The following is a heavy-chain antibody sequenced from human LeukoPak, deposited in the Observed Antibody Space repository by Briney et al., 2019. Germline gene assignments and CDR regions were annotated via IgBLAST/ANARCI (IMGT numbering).Heavy chain of an antibody. D-gene: IGHD3-3*01. Sequence: GGSLRLSCAASGFTFDDHAMHWVRQAPGKGLEWVSGSSWNSGSTAYADSVKGRFTISIDNAKNSLYLQMNSLRDDDTALYYCAKDIESGPPFYYMDVWGKGTTVTVSS. J-gene: IGHJ6*03. V-gene: IGHV3-9*01. CDR2: SSWNSGST. CDR3: AKDIESGPPFYYMDV. CDR1: GFTFDDHA.